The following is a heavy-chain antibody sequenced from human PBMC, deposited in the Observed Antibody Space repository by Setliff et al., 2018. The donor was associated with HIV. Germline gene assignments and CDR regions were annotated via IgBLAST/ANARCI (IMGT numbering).Heavy chain of an antibody. V-gene: IGHV3-21*01. CDR2: ISSSSRSK. CDR1: GFTFSTYS. D-gene: IGHD3-3*01. J-gene: IGHJ4*02. Sequence: PGGSLRLSCEASGFTFSTYSMNWVRQAPGKGLEWVSSISSSSRSKYYADSVKGRFTISRDNAKNSLYLQMNSLTAEDTAVYYCARDVSWRVRTHIDYWGQGALVTVSS. CDR3: ARDVSWRVRTHIDY.